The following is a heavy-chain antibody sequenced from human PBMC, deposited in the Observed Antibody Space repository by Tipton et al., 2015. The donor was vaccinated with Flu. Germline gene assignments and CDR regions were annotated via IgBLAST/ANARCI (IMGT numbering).Heavy chain of an antibody. D-gene: IGHD6-19*01. V-gene: IGHV3-9*01. Sequence: SLRLSCAASGFTFGDYAMHWVRQAPGKGLEWVSGISWKSGSIGYADSVKGRFTISRDNAKNSLFLQMNSLRAEDTALYYCAKGPYSSGWYFNYWGRGTLVTVS. CDR1: GFTFGDYA. J-gene: IGHJ4*02. CDR2: ISWKSGSI. CDR3: AKGPYSSGWYFNY.